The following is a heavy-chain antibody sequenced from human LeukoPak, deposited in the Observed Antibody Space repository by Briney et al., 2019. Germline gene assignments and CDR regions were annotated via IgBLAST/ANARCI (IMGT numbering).Heavy chain of an antibody. J-gene: IGHJ4*02. CDR2: IYHSGST. CDR1: GYSISSGYY. CDR3: ARDGPVK. Sequence: SETLSLTCTVSGYSISSGYYWGWIRQPPGKGLEWIGGIYHSGSTYYNPSLKSRVTISIDTSKSQFSLKLTSVTAADTAVYYCARDGPVKWGQGTLVTVSS. D-gene: IGHD3-22*01. V-gene: IGHV4-38-2*02.